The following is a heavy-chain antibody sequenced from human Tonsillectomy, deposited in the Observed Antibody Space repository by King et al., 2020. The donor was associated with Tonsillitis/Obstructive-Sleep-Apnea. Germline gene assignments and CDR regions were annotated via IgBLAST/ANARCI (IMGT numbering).Heavy chain of an antibody. CDR2: ISYDGSNK. V-gene: IGHV3-30*18. D-gene: IGHD6-19*01. CDR3: AKGGTQWLEYLEY. J-gene: IGHJ4*02. Sequence: QLVQSGGGVVQPGRSLRLSCAASGFSFSTYGMHWVRQAPGKGLERVAVISYDGSNKNYADTVKGRFTISRDTSKNTLYLQMNSLRAEDTAVYYCAKGGTQWLEYLEYWRQGTLVTVSS. CDR1: GFSFSTYG.